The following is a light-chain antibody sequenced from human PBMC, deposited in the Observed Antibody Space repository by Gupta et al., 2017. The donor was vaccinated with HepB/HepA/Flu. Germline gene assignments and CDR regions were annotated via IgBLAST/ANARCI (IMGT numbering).Light chain of an antibody. V-gene: IGKV1-33*01. Sequence: DIQMTQSPSSLSASVGDRVTIPCQASQDISNYLNWYQQKPGKAPKLLIYDAPNLETGVPSRYRGSGTGTGATGTMSIRQLEAIEIYFCRWFEALQLPAFGPGTKVDIK. CDR2: DAP. CDR1: QDISNY. CDR3: RWFEALQLPA. J-gene: IGKJ3*01.